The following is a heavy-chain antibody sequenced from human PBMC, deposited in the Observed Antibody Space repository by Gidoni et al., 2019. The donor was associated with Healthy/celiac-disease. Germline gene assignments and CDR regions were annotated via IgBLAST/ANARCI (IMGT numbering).Heavy chain of an antibody. J-gene: IGHJ4*02. CDR3: ASGGSNWGIFDY. Sequence: QVQLVQSGAEVKKPGAAVKVSCKASGYTFTCYDIHWVRKATGQGLEWMGLMNPNSGNTGYAQKFQGRVTMTRNTSISTAYMELSSLRSEDTAVYYCASGGSNWGIFDYWGQGTLVTVSS. V-gene: IGHV1-8*01. CDR2: MNPNSGNT. CDR1: GYTFTCYD. D-gene: IGHD7-27*01.